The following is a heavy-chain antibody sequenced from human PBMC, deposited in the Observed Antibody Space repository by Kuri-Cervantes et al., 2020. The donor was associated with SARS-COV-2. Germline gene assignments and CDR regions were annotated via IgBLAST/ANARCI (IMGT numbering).Heavy chain of an antibody. CDR3: VKGGARITNSGVVIANWFDP. CDR2: VSYTGSP. J-gene: IGHJ5*02. D-gene: IGHD3-3*01. CDR1: GGFSSNYY. V-gene: IGHV4-59*12. Sequence: SETLSLTCTVSGGFSSNYYWSWIRQSPGKRLEWIGYVSYTGSPNYNPSLKSRVTISIDTSKNQFSLKLSSVTAADTAVYYCVKGGARITNSGVVIANWFDPWGQGTLVTVSS.